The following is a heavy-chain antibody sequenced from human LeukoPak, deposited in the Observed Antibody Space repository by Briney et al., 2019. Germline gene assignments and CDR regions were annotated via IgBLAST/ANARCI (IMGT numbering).Heavy chain of an antibody. CDR2: ISSSSSTI. CDR1: GFTFRNYA. V-gene: IGHV3-48*01. J-gene: IGHJ4*02. CDR3: ARDGRGYDFWSGYYTGRYFDY. Sequence: GGSLRLSCAASGFTFRNYAMSWVRQAPGKGLEWVSAISSSSSTIYYADSVKGRFTISRDNAKNSLYLQMNSLRAEDTAVYYCARDGRGYDFWSGYYTGRYFDYWGQGTLVTVSS. D-gene: IGHD3-3*01.